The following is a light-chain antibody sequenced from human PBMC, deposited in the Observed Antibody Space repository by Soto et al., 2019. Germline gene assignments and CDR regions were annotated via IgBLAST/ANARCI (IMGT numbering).Light chain of an antibody. V-gene: IGLV2-8*01. Sequence: QSALTQPPSASGSPGQSVAISCTGTSSDIGGYNFVSWYQQHPGKAPKLMIYDVTKRPSGVPDRFSGSKSVNTATLIVSGLQAEDEADYYCSSHGGSNNPYVFGPGTKLTVL. CDR2: DVT. J-gene: IGLJ1*01. CDR1: SSDIGGYNF. CDR3: SSHGGSNNPYV.